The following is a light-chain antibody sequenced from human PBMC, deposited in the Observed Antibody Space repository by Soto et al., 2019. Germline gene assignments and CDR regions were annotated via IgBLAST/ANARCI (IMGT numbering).Light chain of an antibody. CDR2: GSD. J-gene: IGLJ1*01. V-gene: IGLV1-44*01. CDR1: TSNIGANP. CDR3: AAWDDSLSVYV. Sequence: QSVLTQPPSVSGTPGQRVIISCSGSTSNIGANPVNWYQQLPGTAPKLLIYGSDRRPSGVPDRFSGSKSATSASLAISGLQSADEADYYCAAWDDSLSVYVFGTGTKLTVL.